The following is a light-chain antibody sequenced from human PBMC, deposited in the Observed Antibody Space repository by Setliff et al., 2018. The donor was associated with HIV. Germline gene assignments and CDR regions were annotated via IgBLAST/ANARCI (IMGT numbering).Light chain of an antibody. CDR3: SSYTSSLTYV. V-gene: IGLV2-14*03. CDR2: NVD. CDR1: SSDIGSSNF. J-gene: IGLJ1*01. Sequence: QSVLTQPASVSGSPGQSITISCTGTSSDIGSSNFVSWYQQHPGKAPKVMIYNVDKRPSGVSNRFSGSKSGNTASLTISGLQTEDEADYYCSSYTSSLTYVFGTGTKVTVL.